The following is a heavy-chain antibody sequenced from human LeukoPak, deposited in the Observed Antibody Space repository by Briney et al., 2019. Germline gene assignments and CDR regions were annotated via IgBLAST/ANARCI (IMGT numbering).Heavy chain of an antibody. CDR3: AREAGYSGYDSKSRAYYFDY. Sequence: GGSLRLSCAASGFTFSDYYMSWIRQAPGKGLEWVSYISSSGSTIYYADSVKGRFTISRDNAKNSLYLQMNSLRAEDTAVYYCAREAGYSGYDSKSRAYYFDYWGQGTLVTVSS. CDR1: GFTFSDYY. CDR2: ISSSGSTI. V-gene: IGHV3-11*01. D-gene: IGHD5-12*01. J-gene: IGHJ4*02.